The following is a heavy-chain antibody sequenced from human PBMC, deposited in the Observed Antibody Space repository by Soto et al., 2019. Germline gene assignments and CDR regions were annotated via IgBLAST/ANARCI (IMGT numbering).Heavy chain of an antibody. CDR1: GFTFSSYW. CDR2: IHSDSIDT. V-gene: IGHV3-74*01. J-gene: IGHJ5*02. CDR3: AREGMGFSNWFDP. D-gene: IGHD2-8*01. Sequence: GGSLRLSCTASGFTFSSYWMHWVRQAPGKGLAWVSRIHSDSIDTGYADSVKGRFTISRDNAKNTLYLQMNSLRVEDTAVYYCAREGMGFSNWFDPWSQGTQVTVSS.